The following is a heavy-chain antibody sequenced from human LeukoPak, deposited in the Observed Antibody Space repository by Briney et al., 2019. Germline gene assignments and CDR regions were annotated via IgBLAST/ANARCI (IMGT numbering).Heavy chain of an antibody. CDR1: GFTFSTYT. D-gene: IGHD3-22*01. CDR3: AKDMIVLGFASDFDY. CDR2: IRNSGSGT. J-gene: IGHJ4*02. V-gene: IGHV3-23*01. Sequence: GGSLRLSCAASGFTFSTYTMSWVRQAPGKGLGWVSTIRNSGSGTYYADSVKGRFTISRDDSRNTLYLQMNSLRAEDTAVYYCAKDMIVLGFASDFDYWGQGTLVTVSS.